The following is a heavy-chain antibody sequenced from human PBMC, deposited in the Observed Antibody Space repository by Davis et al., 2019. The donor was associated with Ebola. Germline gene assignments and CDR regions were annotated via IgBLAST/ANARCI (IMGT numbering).Heavy chain of an antibody. Sequence: ASVKVSCKASGYTFTSYGISWVRQAPGQGLEWMGWISAYNGNTNYAQKLQGRVTMTTDTSTSTAYMDLRSLRSADTAVYYCARGSSRANWFDPWGQGTLVTVSS. CDR2: ISAYNGNT. D-gene: IGHD6-6*01. J-gene: IGHJ5*02. V-gene: IGHV1-18*01. CDR1: GYTFTSYG. CDR3: ARGSSRANWFDP.